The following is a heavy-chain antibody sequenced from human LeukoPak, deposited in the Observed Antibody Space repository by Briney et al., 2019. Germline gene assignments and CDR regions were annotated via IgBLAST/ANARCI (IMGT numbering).Heavy chain of an antibody. D-gene: IGHD3-22*01. CDR1: GGSISSYY. CDR3: ARGYYYDSSGYYPFDY. CDR2: IYYSGST. Sequence: SETLSLTCTVSGGSISSYYWSWIRQPPGKGLEWIGYIYYSGSTNYNPSLKSRVTISVDTSKNQFSLKLSSVTAADTAVYYCARGYYYDSSGYYPFDYWGQGTLVTVSS. J-gene: IGHJ4*02. V-gene: IGHV4-59*01.